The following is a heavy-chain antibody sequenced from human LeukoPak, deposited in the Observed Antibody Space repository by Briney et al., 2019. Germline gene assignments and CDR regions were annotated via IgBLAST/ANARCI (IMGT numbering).Heavy chain of an antibody. D-gene: IGHD6-13*01. Sequence: GGSLRLSCAASGFIFDDYDMSWVRQAPGKGLEWVSIINWGGGGTSYADSVKGRFTISRDNAKSTLYLQMNSLRAEDTALYYCARVTEYSTAGMRYWGQGTLVTVSS. V-gene: IGHV3-20*04. CDR3: ARVTEYSTAGMRY. J-gene: IGHJ4*02. CDR2: INWGGGGT. CDR1: GFIFDDYD.